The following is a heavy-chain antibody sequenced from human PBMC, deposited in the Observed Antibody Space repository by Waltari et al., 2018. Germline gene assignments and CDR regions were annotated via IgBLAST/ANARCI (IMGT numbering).Heavy chain of an antibody. Sequence: QVQLVQAGAEVQKPGASVKVSCKASGYTFTGYYTHWVRQAPGQGLEWMGWINPNSVVTNDAQKLQRRVTMTRDTSISTAYMGLSRLRSDDTAVYYCSIIAVAGRPAPGGFDYWGQGTLVTFSS. V-gene: IGHV1-2*02. D-gene: IGHD6-19*01. CDR2: INPNSVVT. CDR3: SIIAVAGRPAPGGFDY. CDR1: GYTFTGYY. J-gene: IGHJ4*02.